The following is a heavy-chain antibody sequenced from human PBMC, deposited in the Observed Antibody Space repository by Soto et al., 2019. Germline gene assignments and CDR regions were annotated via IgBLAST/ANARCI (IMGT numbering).Heavy chain of an antibody. CDR3: ARSGQDDYGDYYYYYGMDV. CDR2: IHPSGST. D-gene: IGHD4-17*01. J-gene: IGHJ6*02. V-gene: IGHV4-34*01. CDR1: GGSFSGYY. Sequence: SETLSLTCAVYGGSFSGYYWTWIRQPPGKGLEWIGEIHPSGSTNYNPSLKSRVTISADTSKNQFSLKLTSVTAADTAVYYCARSGQDDYGDYYYYYGMDVWGQGTTVTVSS.